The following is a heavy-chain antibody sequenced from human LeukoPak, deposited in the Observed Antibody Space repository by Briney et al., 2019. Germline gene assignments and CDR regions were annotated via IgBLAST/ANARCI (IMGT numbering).Heavy chain of an antibody. V-gene: IGHV4-59*11. CDR2: VYYSGST. CDR1: GGSISGRY. CDR3: ARGHYGMDV. J-gene: IGHJ6*04. Sequence: PSDTLSVTCTVSGGSISGRYWTWIRQPPGKGLEWIGYVYYSGSTNYNPSLQSRVTISVDTSKNQFSLKLSSVTAADTAVYYCARGHYGMDVWGKGTTVTVSS.